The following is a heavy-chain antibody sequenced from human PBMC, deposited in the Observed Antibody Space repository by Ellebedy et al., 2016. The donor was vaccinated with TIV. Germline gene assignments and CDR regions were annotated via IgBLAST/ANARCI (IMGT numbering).Heavy chain of an antibody. CDR3: ARDPALPRGRFDT. CDR2: IYYGGST. J-gene: IGHJ5*02. Sequence: ESLKISCAASGLTFSSHAMSWVRQAPGKGLEWIGSIYYGGSTFYNPSLKSRVTISVDTSKNQFSLNLSSVTAADTAVYYCARDPALPRGRFDTWGQGTLVTVSS. V-gene: IGHV4-38-2*02. CDR1: GLTFSSHAM.